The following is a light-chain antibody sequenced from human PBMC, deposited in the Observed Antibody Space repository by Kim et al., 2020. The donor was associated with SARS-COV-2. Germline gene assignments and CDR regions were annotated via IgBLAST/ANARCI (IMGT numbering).Light chain of an antibody. CDR1: ETLKDTY. CDR3: QQYARSPRT. CDR2: GAS. Sequence: DIMLTQSPDTLTLSPGERATLSCRASETLKDTYLVWYQQRPGQAPRRLIYGASNRATGIPDRFSGSVSGTAFTLTITRLEPEDFAVYYCQQYARSPRTFGQGTKVDIK. J-gene: IGKJ1*01. V-gene: IGKV3-20*01.